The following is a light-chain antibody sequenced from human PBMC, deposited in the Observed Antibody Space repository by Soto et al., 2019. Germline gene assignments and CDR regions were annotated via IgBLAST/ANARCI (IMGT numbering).Light chain of an antibody. CDR2: KDS. Sequence: SYELTQPPSVSVSPGQTARITCSGDALPKQYAYWYQQKPGQAPVLVIYKDSERPSGIPERFSGSSSGTTVTLTISGVQAEDKADYYCQSADSSGTYVLFGGGTKVTVL. J-gene: IGLJ2*01. CDR3: QSADSSGTYVL. V-gene: IGLV3-25*03. CDR1: ALPKQY.